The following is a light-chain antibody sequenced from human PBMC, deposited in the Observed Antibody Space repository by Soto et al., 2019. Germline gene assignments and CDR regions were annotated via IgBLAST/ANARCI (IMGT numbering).Light chain of an antibody. CDR3: CSYAGGSNV. CDR1: RSDVGSYEF. CDR2: EGS. V-gene: IGLV2-23*03. Sequence: QSALTQPASVSDSPGQSITISCTGTRSDVGSYEFVSWYQQYPGKAPKLMIYEGSKRPSGVSDRFSGSKSGNTASLTISGLQAEDEADYFCCSYAGGSNVFGAGTKVTVL. J-gene: IGLJ1*01.